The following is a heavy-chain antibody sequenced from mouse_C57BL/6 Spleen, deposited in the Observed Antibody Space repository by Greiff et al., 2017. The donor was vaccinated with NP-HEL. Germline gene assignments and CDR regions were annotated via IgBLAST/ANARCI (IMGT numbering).Heavy chain of an antibody. J-gene: IGHJ4*01. CDR2: ISSGSSTI. Sequence: EVKVVESGGGLVKPGGSLKLSCAASGFTFSDYGMHWVRQAPEKGLEWVAYISSGSSTIYYADTVKGRFTISRDNAKNTLFLQMTSLRSEDTAMYYCARTGSSSGYYAMDYWGQGTSVTVSS. CDR3: ARTGSSSGYYAMDY. CDR1: GFTFSDYG. V-gene: IGHV5-17*01. D-gene: IGHD1-1*01.